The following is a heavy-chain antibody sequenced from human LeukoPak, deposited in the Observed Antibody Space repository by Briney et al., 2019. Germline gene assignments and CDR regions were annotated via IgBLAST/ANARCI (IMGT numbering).Heavy chain of an antibody. J-gene: IGHJ6*03. CDR3: ARSMRYCSSTSCYPYYYMDV. Sequence: GESLRISCKGSGYSFTSYWIGWVRQMPGKGLEWMGIIYPGDSDTRYSPFFQGQVTISADKSISTAYLQWSSLKASDTAMYYCARSMRYCSSTSCYPYYYMDVWGKGTTVTVSS. D-gene: IGHD2-2*01. CDR2: IYPGDSDT. CDR1: GYSFTSYW. V-gene: IGHV5-51*01.